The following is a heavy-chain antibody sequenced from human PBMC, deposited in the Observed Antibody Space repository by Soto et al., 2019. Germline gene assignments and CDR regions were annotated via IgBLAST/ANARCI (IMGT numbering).Heavy chain of an antibody. J-gene: IGHJ4*02. Sequence: GGSLRLSCAASGFTFSSYAMHWVRQAPGKGLEWVAVISYDGSNKYYADSVKGRFTISRDNSKNTLYLQMNSLRAEDTAVYYCARDRVKWNYLPAFDYWGQGTLVTVSS. CDR2: ISYDGSNK. CDR3: ARDRVKWNYLPAFDY. CDR1: GFTFSSYA. D-gene: IGHD1-7*01. V-gene: IGHV3-30-3*01.